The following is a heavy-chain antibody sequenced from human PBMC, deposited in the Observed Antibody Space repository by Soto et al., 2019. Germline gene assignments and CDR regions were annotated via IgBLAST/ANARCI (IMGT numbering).Heavy chain of an antibody. D-gene: IGHD2-2*01. CDR1: GFTFTSSA. CDR2: IVVGSGNT. J-gene: IGHJ3*02. Sequence: GASVKVSCKASGFTFTSSAVQWVRQARGQRLEWIGWIVVGSGNTNYAQKFQERVTITRDMSTSTAYMELSSLRSEDTAVYYCAAVPRHCSSTSCYDMAFDIWGQGTMVIVSS. V-gene: IGHV1-58*01. CDR3: AAVPRHCSSTSCYDMAFDI.